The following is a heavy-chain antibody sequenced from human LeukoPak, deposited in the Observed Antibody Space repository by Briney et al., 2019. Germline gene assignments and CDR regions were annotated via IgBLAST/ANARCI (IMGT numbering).Heavy chain of an antibody. Sequence: PGGSLRLSCAASGFTFSSYWMSWGRQAPGKGLEWVANIKQDGSEKYYVDSVKGRFTISRDNAKNSLYLQMNSLRAEDTAVYYCVPLTDGSVDYWGQGTLVTVSS. CDR2: IKQDGSEK. CDR1: GFTFSSYW. CDR3: VPLTDGSVDY. V-gene: IGHV3-7*02. J-gene: IGHJ4*02. D-gene: IGHD3-10*01.